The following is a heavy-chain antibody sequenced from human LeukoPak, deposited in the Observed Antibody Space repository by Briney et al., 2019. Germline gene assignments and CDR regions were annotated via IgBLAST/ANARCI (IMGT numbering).Heavy chain of an antibody. CDR1: GGSISSSNW. J-gene: IGHJ4*02. CDR2: IYHSGST. CDR3: AREGIAAAVPFDY. V-gene: IGHV4-4*02. Sequence: PSETLSLTCAVSGGSISSSNWWSWVRQPPGKGLEWIGEIYHSGSTNYNPSLKSRVTISVDKSKNQFSLKLSSVTAADTAVYYCAREGIAAAVPFDYWGQGTLVTVSS. D-gene: IGHD6-13*01.